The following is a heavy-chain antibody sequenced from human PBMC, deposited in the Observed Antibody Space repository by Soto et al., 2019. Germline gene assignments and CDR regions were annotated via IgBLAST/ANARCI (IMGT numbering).Heavy chain of an antibody. J-gene: IGHJ5*02. CDR1: GGSISSSTYY. CDR3: ARSPVAANTNWFDP. V-gene: IGHV4-39*07. D-gene: IGHD2-15*01. Sequence: SETLSLTCTVSGGSISSSTYYWDWIRQPPGKGLKWIGAMYYTGNKNYNPSLKSRVTISVDTSKNQFSLKLSSVTAADTAVYYCARSPVAANTNWFDPWGQGTLVTVSS. CDR2: MYYTGNK.